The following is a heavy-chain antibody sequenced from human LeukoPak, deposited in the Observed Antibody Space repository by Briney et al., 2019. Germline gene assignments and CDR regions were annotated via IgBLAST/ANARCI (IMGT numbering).Heavy chain of an antibody. CDR2: ITSDGSDT. V-gene: IGHV3-74*01. CDR3: ARASTPGGPFDY. J-gene: IGHJ4*02. D-gene: IGHD4-23*01. CDR1: GFTFGDYW. Sequence: PGGSLRLSCAASGFTFGDYWMHWVRQAPGKGLVWVSRITSDGSDTSYADSVRGRFTVSRGNAKNTLYVQMNSLRAEDTAVYYCARASTPGGPFDYWAQGTLVTVSS.